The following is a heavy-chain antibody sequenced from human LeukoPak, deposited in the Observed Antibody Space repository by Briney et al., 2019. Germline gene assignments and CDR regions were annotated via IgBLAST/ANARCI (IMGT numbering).Heavy chain of an antibody. J-gene: IGHJ5*02. D-gene: IGHD6-13*01. CDR1: GFTFSSYA. V-gene: IGHV3-30*04. CDR3: ARDGVRKQLVNNWFDP. Sequence: GGSLRLSCAASGFTFSSYAMHWVRQAPGKGLEWVAVISYDGSNKYYAYSVNRRFTIPRDNSNNKLYLQMHSLRAAATAVSYCARDGVRKQLVNNWFDPWGQGTLVTVSS. CDR2: ISYDGSNK.